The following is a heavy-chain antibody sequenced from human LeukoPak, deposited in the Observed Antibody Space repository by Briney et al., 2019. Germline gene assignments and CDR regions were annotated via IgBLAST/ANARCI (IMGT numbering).Heavy chain of an antibody. Sequence: GGSLRLSCAASGFTFDDYAMHWVRQAPGKGLEWVSGIIWNSGSIGYADSVKGRFTISRDNAKNSLYLQMNSLRAEDTALYYCAKADYVKGPFDYWGQGTLVTVSS. CDR2: IIWNSGSI. CDR1: GFTFDDYA. CDR3: AKADYVKGPFDY. D-gene: IGHD4-17*01. V-gene: IGHV3-9*01. J-gene: IGHJ4*02.